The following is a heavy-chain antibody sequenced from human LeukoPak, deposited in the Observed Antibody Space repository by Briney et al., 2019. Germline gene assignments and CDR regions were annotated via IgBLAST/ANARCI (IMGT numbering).Heavy chain of an antibody. Sequence: PSETLSLTCAVYGGSFSGYYWSWLRQPPGKGLEWIGEIDHSGSTNYNPSLKSRATISVDTSKNQFSLKLSSVTAADTAVYYCARRQQLVGYFQHWGQGTLVTVSS. V-gene: IGHV4-34*01. CDR3: ARRQQLVGYFQH. CDR2: IDHSGST. J-gene: IGHJ1*01. CDR1: GGSFSGYY. D-gene: IGHD6-13*01.